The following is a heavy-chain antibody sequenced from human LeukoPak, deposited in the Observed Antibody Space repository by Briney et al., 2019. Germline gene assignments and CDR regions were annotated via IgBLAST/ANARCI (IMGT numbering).Heavy chain of an antibody. V-gene: IGHV4-39*01. D-gene: IGHD3-3*01. Sequence: SETLSLTCSVSGDSISNGHYYWGWIRQPPGKGLEWLATISSRGSTFYNPSLKSRVTISVDTSKNQISLNLSSVTASDTSLYYCARLNPLEHLFSFYFDSWGQGILATVSS. J-gene: IGHJ4*02. CDR1: GDSISNGHYY. CDR2: ISSRGST. CDR3: ARLNPLEHLFSFYFDS.